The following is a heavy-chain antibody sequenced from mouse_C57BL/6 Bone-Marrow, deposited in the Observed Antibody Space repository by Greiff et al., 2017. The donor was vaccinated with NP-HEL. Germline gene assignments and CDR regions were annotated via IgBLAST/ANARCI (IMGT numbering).Heavy chain of an antibody. CDR1: GYSFTDYN. V-gene: IGHV1-39*01. CDR2: INPNYGTT. J-gene: IGHJ1*03. CDR3: AEGYYYGSSYDWYFDV. D-gene: IGHD1-1*01. Sequence: LVESGPELVKPGASVKISCKASGYSFTDYNMNWVKQSNGKSLEWIGVINPNYGTTSYNQKFKGKATLTVDQSSSTAYMQLNSLTSEDSAVYYCAEGYYYGSSYDWYFDVWGTGTTVTVSS.